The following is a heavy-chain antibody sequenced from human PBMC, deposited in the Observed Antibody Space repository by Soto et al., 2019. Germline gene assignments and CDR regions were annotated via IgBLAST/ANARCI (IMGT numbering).Heavy chain of an antibody. Sequence: QVQLVQSGAEVKKPGASVKVSCKASGYTFTSYGISWVRQAPGQGLEWMGWISAYNGNTNYAQKLLGRGTMTTDTTTSTAYRELRSRRSDDTAVYYCARGWAAAGPFDYWGQGTLVTVSS. J-gene: IGHJ4*02. CDR1: GYTFTSYG. CDR2: ISAYNGNT. CDR3: ARGWAAAGPFDY. D-gene: IGHD6-13*01. V-gene: IGHV1-18*01.